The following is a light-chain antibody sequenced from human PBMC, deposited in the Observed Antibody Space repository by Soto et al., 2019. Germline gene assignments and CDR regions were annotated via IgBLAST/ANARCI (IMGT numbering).Light chain of an antibody. V-gene: IGLV2-23*03. CDR3: CSYAGSSSFVV. Sequence: QSALTQPASVSGSPGQSITISCTGTSSDVGSYNLVSWYQHHPGKAPKLMIYEGNKRPSGVSNRFSGSRSGNTASLTISGLQAEEEADYYCCSYAGSSSFVVFGGGTKLTVL. CDR2: EGN. J-gene: IGLJ2*01. CDR1: SSDVGSYNL.